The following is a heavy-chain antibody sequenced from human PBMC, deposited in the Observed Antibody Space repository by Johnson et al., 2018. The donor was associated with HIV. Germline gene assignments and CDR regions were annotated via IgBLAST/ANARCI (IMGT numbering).Heavy chain of an antibody. CDR3: ASRGVVVTAIPKFGAFDI. CDR2: ISSSGSTI. V-gene: IGHV3-11*04. Sequence: QVQLMESGGGLVKPGGSLRLSCAASGFTFSDYYMSWIRQAPGKGLEWVSYISSSGSTIYYADSVKGRFTISRDNAKNSLYLQMNSLRAEDTAVYYCASRGVVVTAIPKFGAFDIWGQGTMVTVSS. D-gene: IGHD2-21*02. CDR1: GFTFSDYY. J-gene: IGHJ3*02.